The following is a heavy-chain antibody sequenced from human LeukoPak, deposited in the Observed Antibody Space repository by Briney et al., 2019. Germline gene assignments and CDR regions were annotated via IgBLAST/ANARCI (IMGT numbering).Heavy chain of an antibody. V-gene: IGHV1-18*01. D-gene: IGHD2-15*01. CDR1: GYTFTSYG. CDR3: ARDAPDGYCSGGSCYSGPYDY. Sequence: ASVKVSFKASGYTFTSYGISWVRQAPGQGLEWMGWISAYNGNTNYAQKLQGRVTMTTDTSTTTAYMELRSLRSDDTAVYYCARDAPDGYCSGGSCYSGPYDYWGQGTLVTVSS. J-gene: IGHJ4*02. CDR2: ISAYNGNT.